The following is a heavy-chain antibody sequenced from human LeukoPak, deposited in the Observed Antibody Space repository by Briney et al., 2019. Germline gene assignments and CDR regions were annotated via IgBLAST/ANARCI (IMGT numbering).Heavy chain of an antibody. D-gene: IGHD3-22*01. Sequence: ASVKVSCKASGGTFSSYAISWVRQAPGQGLEWMGRIIPILGIANYAQKFQGRVTITADKSTSTAYMELSSLRSEDTAVYYCARVGGDDSSRGGYFDYWGQGTLVIVSS. V-gene: IGHV1-69*04. J-gene: IGHJ4*02. CDR1: GGTFSSYA. CDR2: IIPILGIA. CDR3: ARVGGDDSSRGGYFDY.